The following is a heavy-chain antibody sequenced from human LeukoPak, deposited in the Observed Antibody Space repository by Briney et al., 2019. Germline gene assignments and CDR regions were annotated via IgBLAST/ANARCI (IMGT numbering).Heavy chain of an antibody. CDR3: ARMVLGQSNSWYQFGY. Sequence: SETLSLTCTVSGGSISSYYWSWIRQPPGKGLEWIGYIYYSGSTNYNPSLKSRVTISVDTSKNQFSLKLTSVTAADTAVYYCARMVLGQSNSWYQFGYWGQGTLVTVSS. CDR2: IYYSGST. V-gene: IGHV4-59*01. D-gene: IGHD6-13*01. J-gene: IGHJ4*02. CDR1: GGSISSYY.